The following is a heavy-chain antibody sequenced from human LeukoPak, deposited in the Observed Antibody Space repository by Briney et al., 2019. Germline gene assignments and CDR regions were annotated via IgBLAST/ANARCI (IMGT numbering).Heavy chain of an antibody. CDR1: GFTFSSYT. J-gene: IGHJ4*02. CDR2: INESGGRT. V-gene: IGHV3-23*01. Sequence: GGSLRLSCAASGFTFSSYTMGWVRQAPGMGLEWVSDINESGGRTYYVDSVKGRFTISRDNSKNTLYLQMNSLRAEDTAIYYCVKAGSKSWYSYWGQGTQVTVSS. D-gene: IGHD1-14*01. CDR3: VKAGSKSWYSY.